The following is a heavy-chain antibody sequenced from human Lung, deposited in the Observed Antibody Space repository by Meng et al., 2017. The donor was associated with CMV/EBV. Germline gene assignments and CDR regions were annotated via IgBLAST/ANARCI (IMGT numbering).Heavy chain of an antibody. CDR2: IYYSGST. CDR3: ARDSYSSSYPYSYYLGMDV. D-gene: IGHD6-6*01. CDR1: GRSASSGSSY. J-gene: IGHJ6*02. V-gene: IGHV4-61*01. Sequence: SXTLSLXCIVYGRSASSGSSYWSWIRQPPAKGLEWIGHIYYSGSTKYNPSLKSRVTISVDMFKNQFSLKLSSVTAADTTVYYCARDSYSSSYPYSYYLGMDVWGQGXTVTVSS.